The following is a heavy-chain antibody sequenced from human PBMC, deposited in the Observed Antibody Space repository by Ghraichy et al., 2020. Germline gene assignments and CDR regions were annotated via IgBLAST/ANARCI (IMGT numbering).Heavy chain of an antibody. V-gene: IGHV4-34*01. CDR2: INHSGTT. Sequence: SQTLSLTCAVYGGSFSDSYWSWIRQSPGKGLEWIGEINHSGTTNYNPSLKSRVTISIDTSNKHFSLKLRSVPAADTAMYYCAKGRVGHQVNWLDPWGQGTLVNVSS. CDR1: GGSFSDSY. J-gene: IGHJ5*02. CDR3: AKGRVGHQVNWLDP. D-gene: IGHD2-15*01.